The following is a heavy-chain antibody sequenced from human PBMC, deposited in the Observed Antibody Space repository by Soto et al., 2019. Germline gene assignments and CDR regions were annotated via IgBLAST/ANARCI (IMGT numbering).Heavy chain of an antibody. Sequence: ASVKVSCKASGYTFTSYGISWVRQAPGQGLEWMGWISAYNGNTNYAQKLQGRVTMTTDTSTSTAYMELRSLRSDDTAVYYCARDPGYYDSRGYYSTAYYYYYYGMDVWGQGTTVTVSS. V-gene: IGHV1-18*01. CDR1: GYTFTSYG. CDR2: ISAYNGNT. CDR3: ARDPGYYDSRGYYSTAYYYYYYGMDV. J-gene: IGHJ6*02. D-gene: IGHD3-22*01.